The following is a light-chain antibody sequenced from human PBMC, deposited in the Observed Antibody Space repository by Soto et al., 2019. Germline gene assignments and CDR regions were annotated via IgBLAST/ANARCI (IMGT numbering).Light chain of an antibody. Sequence: QSVLTQPPSASGSPGQSVTISCTGTSSDVGGYNFVSWYQQHAGKAPKLMIYEVNKRPSGVPDRFSASKSGNTASLTVSGLQADDEADYYCSSYAGRNSYVFGGGTKVTVL. CDR2: EVN. J-gene: IGLJ1*01. CDR3: SSYAGRNSYV. V-gene: IGLV2-8*01. CDR1: SSDVGGYNF.